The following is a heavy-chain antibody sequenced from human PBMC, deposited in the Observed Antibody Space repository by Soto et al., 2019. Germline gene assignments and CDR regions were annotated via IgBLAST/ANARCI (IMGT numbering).Heavy chain of an antibody. V-gene: IGHV4-39*01. CDR2: IYYSGST. D-gene: IGHD3-10*01. Sequence: SETLSLTCTVSGGSISSSSYYWGWIRQPPGKGLEWIGSIYYSGSTYYNPSLKSRVTISVDTSKNQFSLKLSSVTAADTAVYYCARPNYGSGQMAIYFDYWGQGTLVTVSS. CDR1: GGSISSSSYY. CDR3: ARPNYGSGQMAIYFDY. J-gene: IGHJ4*02.